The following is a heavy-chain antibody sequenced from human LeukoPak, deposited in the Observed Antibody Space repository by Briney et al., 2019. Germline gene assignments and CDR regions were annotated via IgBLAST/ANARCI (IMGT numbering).Heavy chain of an antibody. D-gene: IGHD3-9*01. CDR1: GFTFSNYA. CDR3: VIWGDYDVLTGYYVPDY. J-gene: IGHJ4*02. Sequence: GASLRLSCVASGFTFSNYAMSWVRQAPGKGLEWVSAITGSGTNRYYADSLKGRFTTSRDSSKNTVFLQMNSLRHEDTAIYYCVIWGDYDVLTGYYVPDYGGQGTLVTVAS. CDR2: ITGSGTNR. V-gene: IGHV3-23*01.